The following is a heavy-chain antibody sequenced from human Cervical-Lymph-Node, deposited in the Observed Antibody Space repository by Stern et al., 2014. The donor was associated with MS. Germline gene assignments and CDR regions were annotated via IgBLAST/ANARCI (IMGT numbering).Heavy chain of an antibody. V-gene: IGHV3-23*04. J-gene: IGHJ4*02. D-gene: IGHD5-18*01. CDR1: GLTFTNYP. Sequence: EVQLVESGGGLVQPGGSLRLSCAASGLTFTNYPLSWVRQAPGKGLEWVSSITVSGANTYSADSVKGRFTISRDNSKNTLYLHMSSLGAEDTAVYYCATNPVNSFGFVYRYFDYWGQGTLVTVSS. CDR3: ATNPVNSFGFVYRYFDY. CDR2: ITVSGANT.